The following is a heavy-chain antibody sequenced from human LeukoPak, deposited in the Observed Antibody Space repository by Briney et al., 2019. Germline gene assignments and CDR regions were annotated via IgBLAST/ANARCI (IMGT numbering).Heavy chain of an antibody. CDR1: GGSISSGGYY. CDR2: IYYSGST. J-gene: IGHJ5*02. Sequence: PSQTLSLTCTVSGGSISSGGYYWSWIRQHPGKGLEWIGYIYYSGSTYYNPSLKSRVTILVDTSKNQFSLKLSSVTAADTAVYYCGRTYMTSARFDPWGQGTLVTVSS. CDR3: GRTYMTSARFDP. V-gene: IGHV4-31*03. D-gene: IGHD2-21*02.